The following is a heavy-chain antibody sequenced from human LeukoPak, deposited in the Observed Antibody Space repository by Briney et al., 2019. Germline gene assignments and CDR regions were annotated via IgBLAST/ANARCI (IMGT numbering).Heavy chain of an antibody. CDR1: GFSLRTSGVG. Sequence: KETGPTLVKPTQTLTLTCTFSGFSLRTSGVGVGWIRQPPGKALECFALIYWDAEKRYSPSLRSRLTITKDTSKNQVVLTMTNMDPVDTAIYFHADDGIRYCSGGRCYSENWFDPWGQGTLVTVSS. CDR2: IYWDAEK. J-gene: IGHJ5*02. D-gene: IGHD2-15*01. CDR3: ADDGIRYCSGGRCYSENWFDP. V-gene: IGHV2-5*02.